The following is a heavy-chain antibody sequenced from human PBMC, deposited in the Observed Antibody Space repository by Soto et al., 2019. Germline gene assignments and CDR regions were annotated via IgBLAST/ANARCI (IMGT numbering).Heavy chain of an antibody. CDR2: ISNSGNTK. V-gene: IGHV3-11*01. Sequence: QVQLVESGGGLVKPGGSLRLSCAASGFIFSDYYMSWIRQAPGKGPEWVSYISNSGNTKSYADSVKGRFTISRDNAKNSLYLQLNSPRAEDTAVYYCATGGMRYFEHWGQGTLVTVSS. CDR1: GFIFSDYY. D-gene: IGHD2-15*01. J-gene: IGHJ1*01. CDR3: ATGGMRYFEH.